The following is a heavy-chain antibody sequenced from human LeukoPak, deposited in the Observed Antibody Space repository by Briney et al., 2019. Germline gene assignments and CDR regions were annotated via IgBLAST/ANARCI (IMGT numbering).Heavy chain of an antibody. J-gene: IGHJ4*02. CDR3: ARALRLSFDY. V-gene: IGHV4-30-4*01. Sequence: SETLSLTCTVSGGSISSGDYYWSWIRQPPGKGLEWIGYIYYSGSTYYNPSLKSRVTISVDTSKNQFSLKLSSVTAADTAVYYCARALRLSFDYWGQGTLVTVPS. CDR2: IYYSGST. CDR1: GGSISSGDYY. D-gene: IGHD4/OR15-4a*01.